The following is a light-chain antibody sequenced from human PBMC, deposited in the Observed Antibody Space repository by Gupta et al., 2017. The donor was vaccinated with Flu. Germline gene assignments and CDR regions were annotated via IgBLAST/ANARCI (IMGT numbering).Light chain of an antibody. V-gene: IGKV3-20*01. CDR2: GAS. Sequence: EIVLTQSPGTLSLSPGERATLSCRASQSVTSSYLAWYQQKPGQAPRLLIYGASSRATGIPDRFSGSGSGTDFTLTISGRESEDFAVYYCQYYGSSLFGGGTKVEIK. CDR3: QYYGSSL. J-gene: IGKJ4*01. CDR1: QSVTSSY.